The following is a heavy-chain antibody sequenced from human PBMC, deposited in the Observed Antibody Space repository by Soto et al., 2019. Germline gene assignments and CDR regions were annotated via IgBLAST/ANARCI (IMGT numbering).Heavy chain of an antibody. Sequence: EVQLVESGGGLVKPGGSLRLSCAASDFSISNAWMNWVRQAPGKALEWVGRLKTRSEGEATDYAAPLKDRFTISRDDSKNTLFLQMNSLKSEDTAVYYCTTGSVEGVWGQGATVIVSS. J-gene: IGHJ6*02. D-gene: IGHD2-15*01. CDR3: TTGSVEGV. V-gene: IGHV3-15*07. CDR2: LKTRSEGEAT. CDR1: DFSISNAW.